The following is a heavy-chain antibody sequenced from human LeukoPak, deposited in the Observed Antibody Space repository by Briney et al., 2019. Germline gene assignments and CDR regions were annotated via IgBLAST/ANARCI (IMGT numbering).Heavy chain of an antibody. CDR2: INPNSGGT. J-gene: IGHJ4*02. D-gene: IGHD6-13*01. CDR1: GYTFTGYY. CDR3: ARDLEPPIAMAAALDY. Sequence: ASVKVSCKASGYTFTGYYMHWVRQAPGQGLEWMGWINPNSGGTNYAQKFQGRVTMTRDTSISTAYMELSRLRSDDTAVYYCARDLEPPIAMAAALDYWGQGTLVTVSS. V-gene: IGHV1-2*02.